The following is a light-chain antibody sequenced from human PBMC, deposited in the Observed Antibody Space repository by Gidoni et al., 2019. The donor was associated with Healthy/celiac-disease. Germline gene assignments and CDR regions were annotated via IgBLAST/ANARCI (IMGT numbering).Light chain of an antibody. CDR1: SSDVGGYNY. CDR3: SSYAGSNNRVV. J-gene: IGLJ2*01. V-gene: IGLV2-8*01. CDR2: EVS. Sequence: QSALPQPPSASGSPGQPVTISCTGTSSDVGGYNYVAWYQQHPGKAPKLMIYEVSKRPSGVPDRFAGSKSGNTATLTVSGLQAEDEADYYCSSYAGSNNRVVFGGGTKLTVL.